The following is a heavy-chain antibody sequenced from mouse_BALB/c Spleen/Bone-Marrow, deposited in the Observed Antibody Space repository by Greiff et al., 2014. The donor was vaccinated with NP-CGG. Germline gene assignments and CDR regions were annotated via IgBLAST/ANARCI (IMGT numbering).Heavy chain of an antibody. CDR3: ARYGGRYYAMDY. CDR2: IDPANGNT. CDR1: GFNIKDTY. J-gene: IGHJ4*01. V-gene: IGHV14-3*02. Sequence: VQLKQSGAELVKPGASVKLSCTASGFNIKDTYMHWVKQRPEQGLEWIGRIDPANGNTNYDRRFQGKATIAADTSSNTAYLQLSSLTSEDTAVYYCARYGGRYYAMDYWGQGTSVTVSS. D-gene: IGHD1-1*01.